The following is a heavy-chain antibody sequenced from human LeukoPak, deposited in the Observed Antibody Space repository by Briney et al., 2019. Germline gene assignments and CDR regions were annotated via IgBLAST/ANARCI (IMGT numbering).Heavy chain of an antibody. CDR2: ISAYNGNT. Sequence: ASVKVSCKASGGTFSSYAISWVRQAPGQGLEWMGWISAYNGNTNYAQKLQGRVTMTTDTSTSTAYMELRSLRSDDTAVYYCARDYYYDSSGYCPFDYWGQGTLVTVSS. CDR1: GGTFSSYA. J-gene: IGHJ4*02. D-gene: IGHD3-22*01. CDR3: ARDYYYDSSGYCPFDY. V-gene: IGHV1-18*01.